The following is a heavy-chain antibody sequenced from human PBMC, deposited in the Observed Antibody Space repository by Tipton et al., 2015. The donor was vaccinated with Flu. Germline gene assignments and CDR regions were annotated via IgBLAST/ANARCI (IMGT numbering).Heavy chain of an antibody. CDR1: GASISSRSYY. CDR3: AREKDSSGSEYFQH. V-gene: IGHV4-39*07. CDR2: IYSSGST. J-gene: IGHJ1*01. D-gene: IGHD6-19*01. Sequence: LRLSCTVSGASISSRSYYWGWIRQPPGKGLEWIGCIYSSGSTYYNPSLKSRVTISLDTSKNQFSLKLSSVTAADTAVYYRAREKDSSGSEYFQHWGQGTLVTVSS.